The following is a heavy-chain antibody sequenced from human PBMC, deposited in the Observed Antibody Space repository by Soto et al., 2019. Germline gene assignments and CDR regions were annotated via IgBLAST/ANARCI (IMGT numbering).Heavy chain of an antibody. Sequence: SETLSLTGTVSGGSISTYYWNWIRQPPGKGLEWIGYLYYGGSTNYNPSLESRVTISLDTSKNQISLKLSSVTAADTAVYYCARGRDDYNGWYVDLWGRGSLVTVSS. J-gene: IGHJ2*01. CDR2: LYYGGST. CDR1: GGSISTYY. CDR3: ARGRDDYNGWYVDL. D-gene: IGHD4-4*01. V-gene: IGHV4-59*01.